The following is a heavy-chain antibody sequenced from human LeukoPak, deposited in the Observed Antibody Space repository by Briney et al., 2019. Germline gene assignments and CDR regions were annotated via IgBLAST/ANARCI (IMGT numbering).Heavy chain of an antibody. D-gene: IGHD3-22*01. J-gene: IGHJ3*02. Sequence: SVKVSCKASGGTFSSYAISWVRQAPGQGLEWMGEIIPIFGTANYAQKFQGRVTITTDESTSTAYMELSSLRSEDTAVYHCARSKIVVVTYLDAFDIWGQGTMVTVSS. CDR2: IIPIFGTA. CDR3: ARSKIVVVTYLDAFDI. CDR1: GGTFSSYA. V-gene: IGHV1-69*05.